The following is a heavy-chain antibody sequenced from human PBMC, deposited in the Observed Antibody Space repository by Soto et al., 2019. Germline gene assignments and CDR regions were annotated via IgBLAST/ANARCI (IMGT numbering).Heavy chain of an antibody. J-gene: IGHJ5*02. V-gene: IGHV1-69*01. Sequence: QVQLVQSGAEVRKPGSSVKVSCKASGGTFSRHAISWVRQAPGQGLEWMGGIIPIFGTANHAQKFQGRVTITADESTSTAYMELSSLRSEDTAVYYCARGLAAAGMYNWFDPWGQGTLVTVSS. CDR3: ARGLAAAGMYNWFDP. D-gene: IGHD6-13*01. CDR2: IIPIFGTA. CDR1: GGTFSRHA.